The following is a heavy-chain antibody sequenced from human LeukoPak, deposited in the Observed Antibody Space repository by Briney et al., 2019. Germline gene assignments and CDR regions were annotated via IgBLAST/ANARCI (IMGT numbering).Heavy chain of an antibody. CDR3: AKTLAQQWLEWYFDY. Sequence: GGSLRLSCAASGFTFSSYAVSWVRQAPGKGLEWVSAISGSGGSTYYADSVKGRFTISRDNSKNTLYLQMNSLRAEDTAVYYCAKTLAQQWLEWYFDYWGQGTLVTVSS. CDR1: GFTFSSYA. V-gene: IGHV3-23*01. J-gene: IGHJ4*02. CDR2: ISGSGGST. D-gene: IGHD6-19*01.